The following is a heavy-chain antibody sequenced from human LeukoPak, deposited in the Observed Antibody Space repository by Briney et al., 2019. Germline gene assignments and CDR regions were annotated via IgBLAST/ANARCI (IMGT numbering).Heavy chain of an antibody. V-gene: IGHV3-48*03. J-gene: IGHJ3*02. D-gene: IGHD1-26*01. Sequence: GGSLRLSCAASGFTFSSYEMNWVRQAPGKGLEWVSYISSSGSTIYYADSVKGRFTISRDNAKNSLYLQVNSLRAEDTAVYYCAREIVGATSDAFDIWGQGTMVTVSS. CDR2: ISSSGSTI. CDR3: AREIVGATSDAFDI. CDR1: GFTFSSYE.